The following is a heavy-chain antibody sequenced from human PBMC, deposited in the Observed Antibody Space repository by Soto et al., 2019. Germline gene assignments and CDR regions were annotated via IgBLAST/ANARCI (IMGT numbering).Heavy chain of an antibody. CDR3: ARQKGGSYRFDAFDI. D-gene: IGHD1-26*01. Sequence: HGESLKISCKGSGYSFTSYWIGWVRQMPGKGLEWMGIIYPGDSDTRYSPSFQGQVTISADKSISTAYLQWSSLKASDTAMYYCARQKGGSYRFDAFDIWGQGTMVTVSS. CDR2: IYPGDSDT. J-gene: IGHJ3*02. CDR1: GYSFTSYW. V-gene: IGHV5-51*01.